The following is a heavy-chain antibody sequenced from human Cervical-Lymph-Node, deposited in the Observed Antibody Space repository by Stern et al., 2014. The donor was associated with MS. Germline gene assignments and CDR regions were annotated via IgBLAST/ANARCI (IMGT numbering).Heavy chain of an antibody. CDR3: ARGPYCSSTSCYTNGYYFYGLDV. D-gene: IGHD2-2*02. CDR2: ISGYNVEH. J-gene: IGHJ6*02. Sequence: VQLVQSGTEVRKPGASVKVSCRASGYTFTSFGISWVRRTPGQGLEFMGWISGYNVEHKYPQKFQGRVVLTTDTSTSTAYMDLTSLRSDDTAMYYCARGPYCSSTSCYTNGYYFYGLDVWGQGTTVTVSS. V-gene: IGHV1-18*01. CDR1: GYTFTSFG.